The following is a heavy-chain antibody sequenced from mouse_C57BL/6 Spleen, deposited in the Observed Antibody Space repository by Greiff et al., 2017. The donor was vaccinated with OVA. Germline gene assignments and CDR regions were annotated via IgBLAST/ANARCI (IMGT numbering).Heavy chain of an antibody. CDR1: GFNIKDYY. Sequence: VQLQQSGAELVKPGASVKLSCTASGFNIKDYYMHWVKQRTEQGLEWLGRLDPEDGETKYAPQFPGKATITADTSSNTAYLQRSSLTSEDTAVYYCARGLPERYVDVWGTGTTVTVSS. J-gene: IGHJ1*03. V-gene: IGHV14-2*01. CDR3: ARGLPERYVDV. D-gene: IGHD3-1*01. CDR2: LDPEDGET.